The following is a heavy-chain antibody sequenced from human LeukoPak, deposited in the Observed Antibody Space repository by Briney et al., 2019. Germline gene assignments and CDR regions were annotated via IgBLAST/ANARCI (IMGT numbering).Heavy chain of an antibody. Sequence: KPSETLSLTCTVSDGSISSYYWSWIRQPPGKGLEWIGYIYYSGSTDYNPSLKSRVTISVDTSKNQFSLRLSSVTAADTAVYYCARRFATVTNWFDPWGQGTLVTVSS. CDR2: IYYSGST. CDR1: DGSISSYY. CDR3: ARRFATVTNWFDP. J-gene: IGHJ5*02. V-gene: IGHV4-59*08. D-gene: IGHD4-11*01.